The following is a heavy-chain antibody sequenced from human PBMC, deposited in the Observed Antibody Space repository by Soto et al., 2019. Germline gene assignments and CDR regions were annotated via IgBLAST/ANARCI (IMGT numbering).Heavy chain of an antibody. V-gene: IGHV1-69*13. Sequence: SVKVSCKASGGTFSSYAISWVRQAPGQGREWMGGIIPIFGTANYAQKFQGRVTITADESTSTAYMELSSLRSEDTAAYYCARAHSSGSYQYGGMDVWGQGTTVTVSS. CDR3: ARAHSSGSYQYGGMDV. D-gene: IGHD1-26*01. J-gene: IGHJ6*02. CDR2: IIPIFGTA. CDR1: GGTFSSYA.